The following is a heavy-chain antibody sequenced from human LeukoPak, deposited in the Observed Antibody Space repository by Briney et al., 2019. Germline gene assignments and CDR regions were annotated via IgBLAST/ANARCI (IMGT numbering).Heavy chain of an antibody. CDR3: ARGADLSYYDFWSGYSFFWFDP. CDR1: GGPISSYY. V-gene: IGHV4-4*07. J-gene: IGHJ5*02. D-gene: IGHD3-3*01. CDR2: THTSGST. Sequence: SETLSLTCTVSGGPISSYYWTWIRQPAGKGLEWIGRTHTSGSTSYNPSLKSRVTMSIDTSKNQFSLKLSSVTAADTAVYYCARGADLSYYDFWSGYSFFWFDPWGQGTLVTVSS.